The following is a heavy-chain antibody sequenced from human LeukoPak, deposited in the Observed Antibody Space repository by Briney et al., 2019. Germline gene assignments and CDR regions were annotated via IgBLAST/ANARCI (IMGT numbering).Heavy chain of an antibody. CDR1: GYTFTNNW. CDR3: ARDNSVRDEAWWFYP. CDR2: ISPTGGSA. V-gene: IGHV1-46*01. J-gene: IGHJ5*02. Sequence: ASVKVSCKAFGYTFTNNWMHWVRQAPGQGPEWMGLISPTGGSAAYAQKFQGRVTLTRDMSTSTDYLELSSLRSEDTAVYYCARDNSVRDEAWWFYPWGQGTLVTVSS. D-gene: IGHD5-24*01.